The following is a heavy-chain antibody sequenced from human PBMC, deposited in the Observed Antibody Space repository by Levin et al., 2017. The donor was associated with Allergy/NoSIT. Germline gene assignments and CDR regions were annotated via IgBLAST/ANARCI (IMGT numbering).Heavy chain of an antibody. Sequence: SETLSLTCTVSGGSISSSSYYWGWIRQPPGKGLEWIGSIYYSGSTYYNPSLKSRVTISVDTSKNQFSLKLSSVTAADTAVYYCARRTRSSGIYWGQGTLVTVSS. J-gene: IGHJ4*02. V-gene: IGHV4-39*01. CDR2: IYYSGST. D-gene: IGHD1-14*01. CDR1: GGSISSSSYY. CDR3: ARRTRSSGIY.